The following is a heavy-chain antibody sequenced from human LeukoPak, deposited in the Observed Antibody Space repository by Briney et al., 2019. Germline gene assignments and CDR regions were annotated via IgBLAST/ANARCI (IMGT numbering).Heavy chain of an antibody. CDR3: AKDGYGSGSYFL. J-gene: IGHJ4*02. D-gene: IGHD3-10*01. V-gene: IGHV3-30*18. CDR2: ISYDGSNK. CDR1: GFTFCSYG. Sequence: GGSLRLSCAASGFTFCSYGMHWVRQAPGKGLEGGAVISYDGSNKYYADSVKGRFTISRDNSKNTLYLQMNSLRAEDTAVYYCAKDGYGSGSYFLWGQGTLVTVSS.